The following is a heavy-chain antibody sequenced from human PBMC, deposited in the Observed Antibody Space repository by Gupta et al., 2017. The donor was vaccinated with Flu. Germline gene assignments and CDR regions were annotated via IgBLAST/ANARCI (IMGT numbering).Heavy chain of an antibody. D-gene: IGHD5-18*01. CDR3: ARGPPETAMVFVY. Sequence: VRQAPGKGLGWVSVIYSGGSTYYADSVKGRFTISRDNSKNTLYLQMNSLRAEDTAVYYCARGPPETAMVFVYWGQGTLVTVSS. J-gene: IGHJ4*02. CDR2: IYSGGST. V-gene: IGHV3-53*01.